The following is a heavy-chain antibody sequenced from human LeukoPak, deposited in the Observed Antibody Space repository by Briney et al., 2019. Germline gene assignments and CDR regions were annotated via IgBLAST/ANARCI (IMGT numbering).Heavy chain of an antibody. J-gene: IGHJ5*02. V-gene: IGHV4-59*12. D-gene: IGHD2-2*01. CDR3: ARFFAVVPAANSWFDP. Sequence: SETLSLTCTVSGGSISSYYWSWIRQPPGKGLEWIGYIYYSGSTNYNPSLKSRVTISVDTSKNQFSLKLSSVTAADTAVYYCARFFAVVPAANSWFDPWGQGTLVTVSS. CDR2: IYYSGST. CDR1: GGSISSYY.